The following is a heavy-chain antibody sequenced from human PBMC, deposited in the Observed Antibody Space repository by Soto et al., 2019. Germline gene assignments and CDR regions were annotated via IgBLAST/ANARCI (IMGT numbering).Heavy chain of an antibody. J-gene: IGHJ5*02. CDR1: GYTFTGYF. CDR2: INPNSGAT. Sequence: AASLKVSCKASGYTFTGYFIHWVRQAPRQGLEWVGYINPNSGATKYAPRFQGRVTMTSDTSIRTAYMDLSNLRSDDTAVYYCARGGGTFFAPVAWGPVTLVPAS. CDR3: ARGGGTFFAPVA. V-gene: IGHV1-2*02. D-gene: IGHD3-16*01.